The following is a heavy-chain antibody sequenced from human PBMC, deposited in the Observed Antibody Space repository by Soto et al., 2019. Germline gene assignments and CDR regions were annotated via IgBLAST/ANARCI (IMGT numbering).Heavy chain of an antibody. CDR1: GGSVSSDRHY. CDR3: ANNYDYYYYYGMDV. D-gene: IGHD4-4*01. CDR2: IYYTGST. V-gene: IGHV4-61*01. J-gene: IGHJ6*02. Sequence: XATLSLIFTVSGGSVSSDRHYWSWIRQTPGKGLEWIGYIYYTGSTNYNPSLKGRVTISVDTSKNQFSLKLSSVTAADTAVYYCANNYDYYYYYGMDVWGQGTTVTVSS.